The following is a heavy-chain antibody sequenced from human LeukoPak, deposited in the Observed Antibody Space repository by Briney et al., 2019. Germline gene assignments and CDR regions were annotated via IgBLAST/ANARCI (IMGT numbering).Heavy chain of an antibody. CDR3: VRDDTYYYASGSPPA. Sequence: PGGSLRLSCSASGFTFSSYGMHWVRQAPGKGLESVSTITGNGGKTYYADSLEGRFTISRGNSKNTLFLQMTSLRTEDTAVYYCVRDDTYYYASGSPPAWGQGTLVIVSS. CDR2: ITGNGGKT. CDR1: GFTFSSYG. V-gene: IGHV3-64D*09. J-gene: IGHJ5*02. D-gene: IGHD3-10*01.